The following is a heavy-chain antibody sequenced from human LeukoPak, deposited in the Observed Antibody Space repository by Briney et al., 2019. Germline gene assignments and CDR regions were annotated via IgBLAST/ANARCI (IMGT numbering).Heavy chain of an antibody. Sequence: SQTLSLTCTVSGGSISSGSYYWSWIRQPAGKGLEWIGRIYTSGSTNYNPSLKSRVTISVDTSKNQFSLKLSSVTAADTAVYYCARDLSYGYDYCDYWGQGTLVTVSS. CDR2: IYTSGST. CDR3: ARDLSYGYDYCDY. CDR1: GGSISSGSYY. D-gene: IGHD5-12*01. V-gene: IGHV4-61*02. J-gene: IGHJ4*02.